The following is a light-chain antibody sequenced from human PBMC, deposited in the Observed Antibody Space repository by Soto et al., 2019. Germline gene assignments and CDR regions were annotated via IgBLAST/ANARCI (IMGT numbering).Light chain of an antibody. CDR2: DTT. J-gene: IGLJ1*01. CDR1: TGAVTNGHY. V-gene: IGLV7-46*01. CDR3: LLSYNGPYV. Sequence: QAVVTQVPSLTVSPGGTVTLTCGSSTGAVTNGHYPDWFQQKPGQAPRTLIYDTTNRHSWTPARFSGSLLGGKAALTLSGAQPEDEAEYYCLLSYNGPYVFGTGTKVTV.